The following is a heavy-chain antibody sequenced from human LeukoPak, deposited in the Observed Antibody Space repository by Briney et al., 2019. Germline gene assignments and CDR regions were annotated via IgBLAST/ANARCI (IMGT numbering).Heavy chain of an antibody. J-gene: IGHJ4*02. D-gene: IGHD3-22*01. CDR2: IRSKANSYAT. Sequence: PGGSLRLSCAASGFTFSGSAMHWVRQASGKGLEWVGRIRSKANSYATAYAASVKGRFTISRDDSKNTAYLQMNSLKTEDTAVYYCTRQVPAYYYDSSGYYADYWGQGTLVTVSS. CDR1: GFTFSGSA. V-gene: IGHV3-73*01. CDR3: TRQVPAYYYDSSGYYADY.